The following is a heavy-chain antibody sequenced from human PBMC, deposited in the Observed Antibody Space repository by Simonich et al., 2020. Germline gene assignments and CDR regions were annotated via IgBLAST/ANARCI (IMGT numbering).Heavy chain of an antibody. CDR3: ARDRNWGWFDP. V-gene: IGHV3-30*07. CDR1: GFTFSSYA. D-gene: IGHD7-27*01. Sequence: QVQLVESGGGVVQPGRSLRLSGAASGFTFSSYALHWVRQAPGKGVEWVAVISYDRSNKYYADSVKGRFTISRDNSKNTLYLQRNSLRAEDTAVYYCARDRNWGWFDPWGQGTLVTVSS. CDR2: ISYDRSNK. J-gene: IGHJ5*02.